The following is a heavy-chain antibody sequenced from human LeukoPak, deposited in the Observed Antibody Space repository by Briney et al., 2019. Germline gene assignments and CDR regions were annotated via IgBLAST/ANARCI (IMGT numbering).Heavy chain of an antibody. J-gene: IGHJ3*01. CDR3: AKISMLAVWT. V-gene: IGHV3-23*01. D-gene: IGHD3/OR15-3a*01. Sequence: PGGSLRLSCAASGFTFSNYAMSWVRQAPGKGLEWASHISGSGGSTYYADSVRGRFTISRDNSKNTLYLQMNSLRAEDTAVYYCAKISMLAVWTWGQGTMVTVSS. CDR2: ISGSGGST. CDR1: GFTFSNYA.